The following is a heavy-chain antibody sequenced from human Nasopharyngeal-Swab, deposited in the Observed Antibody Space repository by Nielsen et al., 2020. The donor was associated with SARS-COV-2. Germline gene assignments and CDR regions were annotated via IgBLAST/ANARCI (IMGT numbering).Heavy chain of an antibody. Sequence: GESLKISCAASGFTFSSYAMHWVRQAPGKGLEWVAVISYDGSNKYYADSVKGRFTISRDNSKNTLYLQMNSLRAEDTAVYYCARDQGSGWLGGYMDVWGKGTTVTDSS. D-gene: IGHD6-19*01. CDR2: ISYDGSNK. J-gene: IGHJ6*03. CDR1: GFTFSSYA. CDR3: ARDQGSGWLGGYMDV. V-gene: IGHV3-30-3*01.